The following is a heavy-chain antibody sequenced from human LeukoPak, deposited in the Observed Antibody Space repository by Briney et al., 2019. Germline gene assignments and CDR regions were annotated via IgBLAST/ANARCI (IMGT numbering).Heavy chain of an antibody. J-gene: IGHJ4*02. Sequence: SETLSLTCTVSGGSISSYYWSWIRQPPGKGLEWIGYIYYSGSTNYNPSLKSRVTISVDTSKNQFSLKLSSVTAADTAVYYCARNYCDSSGPIDYWGQGTLVTVSS. CDR3: ARNYCDSSGPIDY. CDR1: GGSISSYY. V-gene: IGHV4-59*01. D-gene: IGHD3-22*01. CDR2: IYYSGST.